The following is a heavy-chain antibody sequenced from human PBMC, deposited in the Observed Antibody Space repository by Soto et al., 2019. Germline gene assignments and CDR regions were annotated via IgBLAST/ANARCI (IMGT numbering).Heavy chain of an antibody. D-gene: IGHD6-19*01. Sequence: QVQLVESGGGVVQPGRSLRLSCAASGFTFSSYGMHWVRQAPGKGLEWVTVISYDGSNKYYADSVKGRFTISRDNSKNTLYLQMNSLRAEDTAMYYGAKSGSRWLVDYWGQGTLVTVSS. CDR3: AKSGSRWLVDY. CDR1: GFTFSSYG. V-gene: IGHV3-30*18. CDR2: ISYDGSNK. J-gene: IGHJ4*02.